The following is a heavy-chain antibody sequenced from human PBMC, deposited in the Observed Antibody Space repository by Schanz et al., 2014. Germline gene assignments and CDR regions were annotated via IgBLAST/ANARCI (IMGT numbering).Heavy chain of an antibody. Sequence: EVELVESGGGLVQPGGSLRLSCAASGFNFSSYSLNWVRQAPGKGLEWVSSISYGTSYIYYAESVKGRFTISRDNAKNSLFLQLNSLRADDTAVYYCARNRGSGGQNWYFDLWGRGTLVTVSS. CDR3: ARNRGSGGQNWYFDL. D-gene: IGHD1-26*01. J-gene: IGHJ2*01. CDR2: ISYGTSYI. V-gene: IGHV3-21*02. CDR1: GFNFSSYS.